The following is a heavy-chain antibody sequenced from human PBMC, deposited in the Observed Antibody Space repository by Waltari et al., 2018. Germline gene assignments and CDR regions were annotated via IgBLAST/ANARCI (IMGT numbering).Heavy chain of an antibody. D-gene: IGHD1-20*01. Sequence: EVQLLESGGDLVQPGGSLRPSCAASGIPFRNYAINWVRLAPGTGLEWVSAITVGDDTYYADSVKGRFTISRDTSKDTVHLQMNGLRAEDTAVYYCATPFYNWDDPLHSWGQGTLVTVST. J-gene: IGHJ4*02. V-gene: IGHV3-23*01. CDR1: GIPFRNYA. CDR2: ITVGDDT. CDR3: ATPFYNWDDPLHS.